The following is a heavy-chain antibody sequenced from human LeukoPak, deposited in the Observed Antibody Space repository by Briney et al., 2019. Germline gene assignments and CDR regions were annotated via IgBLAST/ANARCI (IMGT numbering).Heavy chain of an antibody. V-gene: IGHV3-23*01. Sequence: GGSLRLSCAASGFTFSSYALSWVRQAPGKGLECVSAISGSGGSTYSADSLEGRFTISRDNSKNTLYLQINSLRTDDTAVFYCARGGLGSAFDNWGQGTLVTVSS. J-gene: IGHJ4*02. CDR2: ISGSGGST. CDR1: GFTFSSYA. CDR3: ARGGLGSAFDN. D-gene: IGHD6-19*01.